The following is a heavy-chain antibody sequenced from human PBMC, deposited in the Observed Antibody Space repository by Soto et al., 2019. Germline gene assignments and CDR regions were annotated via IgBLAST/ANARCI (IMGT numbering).Heavy chain of an antibody. Sequence: LILSCAASGFTFSSYANSWVRQAPGKGLEWIGYIYYSGSTNYNPSLKSRVTISVDTSKNQFSLKLSSVTAADTAVYYFARHSGGMKDNYFDYGGKGTLVTVP. CDR3: ARHSGGMKDNYFDY. D-gene: IGHD1-20*01. CDR2: IYYSGST. CDR1: GFTFSSYA. V-gene: IGHV4-59*08. J-gene: IGHJ4*02.